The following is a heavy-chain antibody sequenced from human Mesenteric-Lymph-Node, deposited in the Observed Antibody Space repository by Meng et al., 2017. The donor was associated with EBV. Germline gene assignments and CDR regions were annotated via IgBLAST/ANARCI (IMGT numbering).Heavy chain of an antibody. D-gene: IGHD4-17*01. V-gene: IGHV4-39*01. CDR1: GVDIIRTHAH. CDR2: IDHSGNM. J-gene: IGHJ5*02. Sequence: HLLGSGPCVGQPSETPSLTCRVSGVDIIRTHAHRGSILQPAGRRLEWIGSIDHSGNMYHNPSLQGRVSISVDTSKNQVSLQLTSVTAADTAVYHCARHDHSDHGAPNWFDPWGQGTLVTVSS. CDR3: ARHDHSDHGAPNWFDP.